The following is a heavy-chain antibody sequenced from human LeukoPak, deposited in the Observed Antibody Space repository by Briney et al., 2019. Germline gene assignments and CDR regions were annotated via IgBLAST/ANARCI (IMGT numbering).Heavy chain of an antibody. CDR1: GSTFSGHL. V-gene: IGHV3-30*01. CDR3: AREGDRHFTFDY. D-gene: IGHD2/OR15-2a*01. CDR2: TAYDGAEK. Sequence: GRSLRLSCAASGSTFSGHLLHWVRQAPGKGLEWVGGTAYDGAEKYYADSARGRFAIPRDNSKSTVYLEMNSLRPEDAAVYYCAREGDRHFTFDYWGRGTLVTVSS. J-gene: IGHJ4*02.